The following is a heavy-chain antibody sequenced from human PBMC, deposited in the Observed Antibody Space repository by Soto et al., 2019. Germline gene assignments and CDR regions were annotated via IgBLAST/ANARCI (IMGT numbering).Heavy chain of an antibody. CDR3: ARRYGASFDY. J-gene: IGHJ4*02. Sequence: PSETLSLTCTVSGGSISSYYWSWIRQPPGKGLEWIGYIYYSGSTNYNPSLKSRFTISVDTSKNQFSLKLSSVTAADTAVYYCARRYGASFDYWGQGTLVTVSS. D-gene: IGHD4-17*01. V-gene: IGHV4-59*01. CDR2: IYYSGST. CDR1: GGSISSYY.